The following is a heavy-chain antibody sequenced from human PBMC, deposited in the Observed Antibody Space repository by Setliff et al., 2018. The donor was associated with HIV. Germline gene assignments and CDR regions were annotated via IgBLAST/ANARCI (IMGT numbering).Heavy chain of an antibody. J-gene: IGHJ3*02. CDR1: GYRFTNYW. Sequence: PGESLKISCKGSGYRFTNYWIAWLRQMPGKGLECMGIIYPGDSDTRYSPSFEGQVTISADKSISTAYLQWSSLKASDTAMYYCARHSSSGWYSDHDDFDIWGQGTMVTVSS. V-gene: IGHV5-51*01. D-gene: IGHD6-19*01. CDR2: IYPGDSDT. CDR3: ARHSSSGWYSDHDDFDI.